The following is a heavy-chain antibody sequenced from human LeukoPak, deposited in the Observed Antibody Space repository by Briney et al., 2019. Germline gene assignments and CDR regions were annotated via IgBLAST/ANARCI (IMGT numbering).Heavy chain of an antibody. Sequence: KPSETLSLTCIVSGGSISSSRYYWGWIRQPPGKGLEWIGSINYSGKTHYSPSLKSRVTISVDTSKIQFSLKLSSVTAADTAVYYCASGSESTSCSHWGQGTLVTVSS. CDR2: INYSGKT. J-gene: IGHJ4*02. CDR1: GGSISSSRYY. CDR3: ASGSESTSCSH. D-gene: IGHD2-2*01. V-gene: IGHV4-39*01.